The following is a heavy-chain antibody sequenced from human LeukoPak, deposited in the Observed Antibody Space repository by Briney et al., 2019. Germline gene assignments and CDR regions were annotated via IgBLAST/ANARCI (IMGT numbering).Heavy chain of an antibody. V-gene: IGHV3-66*01. CDR3: ARDRFRATVTQYYYYGKYV. D-gene: IGHD4-17*01. J-gene: IGHJ6*02. CDR1: GFTVNSNY. CDR2: IYSGGST. Sequence: TGGSLRLSCAASGFTVNSNYMSWVRQAPGKGLEWVSVIYSGGSTYYADSVKGRFTISRDNSKNTLYLQMNSLRAEDTAVYYCARDRFRATVTQYYYYGKYVWGQGTTVTVSS.